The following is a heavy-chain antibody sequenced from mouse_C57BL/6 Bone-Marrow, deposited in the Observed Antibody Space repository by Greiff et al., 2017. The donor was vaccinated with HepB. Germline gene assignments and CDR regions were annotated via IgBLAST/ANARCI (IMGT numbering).Heavy chain of an antibody. CDR3: AREAAQATGCYFDY. CDR1: GSTFTGYW. V-gene: IGHV1-9*01. CDR2: ILPGSGST. D-gene: IGHD3-2*02. J-gene: IGHJ2*01. Sequence: QVQLQQSGAELMKPGASVKLSCKATGSTFTGYWIEWVKQRPGHGLEWIGEILPGSGSTNYNEKLKGKATFTEDTSSNTAYMQLSSLTTEDSAIYYCAREAAQATGCYFDYWGQGTTLTVSS.